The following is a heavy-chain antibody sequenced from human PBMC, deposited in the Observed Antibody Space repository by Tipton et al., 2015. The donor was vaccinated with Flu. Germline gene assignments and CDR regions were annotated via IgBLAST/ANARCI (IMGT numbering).Heavy chain of an antibody. J-gene: IGHJ4*02. CDR3: ARSTYYYGSGSSDY. CDR2: ISHSGRT. Sequence: GLVKPSETLSLICTVSDYSISSGYYWGWIRQPPGKGLEWIGCISHSGRTYYNPSLKSRVTISVDTAKNQFSQRLGSVTAADTAVYYCARSTYYYGSGSSDYWGQGTLVTVSS. V-gene: IGHV4-38-2*02. D-gene: IGHD3-10*01. CDR1: DYSISSGYY.